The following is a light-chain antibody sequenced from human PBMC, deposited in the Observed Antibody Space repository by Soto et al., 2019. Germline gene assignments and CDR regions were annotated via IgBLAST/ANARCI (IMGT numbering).Light chain of an antibody. J-gene: IGLJ1*01. CDR1: SSDVGSYNL. V-gene: IGLV2-23*02. CDR3: CSYAGSSTPHYV. CDR2: EVS. Sequence: QSALTQPASVSGSPGQSITISCTGTSSDVGSYNLVSWYQQHPGKAPKLMIYEVSKRPSGVSNRFSGSKSGNTASLTISGFQAEDEADYYCCSYAGSSTPHYVFGTGTKVTVL.